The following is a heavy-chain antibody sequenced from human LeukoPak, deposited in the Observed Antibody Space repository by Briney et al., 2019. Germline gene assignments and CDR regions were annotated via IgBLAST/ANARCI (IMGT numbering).Heavy chain of an antibody. D-gene: IGHD3-3*01. CDR1: GFTFSSYN. CDR3: LPYYDFWSGYYYFDY. Sequence: PGGSLRLSCAASGFTFSSYNMNWVRQAPGKRLEWVSSISSGSSYIYYADSVKGRFTISRDNAKNSLYLQMNSLRAEDTAVYYCLPYYDFWSGYYYFDYWGQGTLVTVSS. J-gene: IGHJ4*02. CDR2: ISSGSSYI. V-gene: IGHV3-21*01.